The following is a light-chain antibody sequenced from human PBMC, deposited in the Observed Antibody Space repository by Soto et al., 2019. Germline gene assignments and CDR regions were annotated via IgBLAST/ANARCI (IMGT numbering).Light chain of an antibody. V-gene: IGKV3-20*01. CDR2: GAS. CDR1: QSVSTNY. CDR3: QQYGSSPPT. J-gene: IGKJ1*01. Sequence: EIVLTQSPGTLSLSPGERATLSCRASQSVSTNYLAWYQRKPGQAPRLLIYGASNRATCIPDRFSGSGSGTDFTLTITSLEPEDFAVYYCQQYGSSPPTFGQGTKVEIK.